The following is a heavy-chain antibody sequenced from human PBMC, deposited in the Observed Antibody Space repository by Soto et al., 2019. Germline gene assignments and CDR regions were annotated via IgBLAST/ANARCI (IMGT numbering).Heavy chain of an antibody. Sequence: QLVQSGAEVTKPGASVKVSCKTSGYNFSAHYIHWVRQPPGQGLEWMGWISPRRGDHHSADKFKARFTLTTDTATTTAFMHLSGLRVNDSAVYYCAKGGRYGHGHWGQGTPIIVSS. CDR1: GYNFSAHY. J-gene: IGHJ4*02. CDR2: ISPRRGDH. V-gene: IGHV1-2*02. CDR3: AKGGRYGHGH. D-gene: IGHD1-26*01.